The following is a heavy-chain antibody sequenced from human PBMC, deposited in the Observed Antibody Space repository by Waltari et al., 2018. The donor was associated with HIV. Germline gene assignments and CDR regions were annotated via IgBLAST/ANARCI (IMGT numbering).Heavy chain of an antibody. V-gene: IGHV3-48*04. CDR3: AKEVVALPHYYYYGLDV. D-gene: IGHD2-15*01. Sequence: EVQLVESGGGLVQLGGSLRLSCAAYGFTFSSYSVTWVRQAPGKGLELVSNISSTSNTIYYADSLKGRFTVSRDNAKNSLSLQMNSLRAEDTAVYFCAKEVVALPHYYYYGLDVWGQGTTVTVSS. CDR2: ISSTSNTI. CDR1: GFTFSSYS. J-gene: IGHJ6*02.